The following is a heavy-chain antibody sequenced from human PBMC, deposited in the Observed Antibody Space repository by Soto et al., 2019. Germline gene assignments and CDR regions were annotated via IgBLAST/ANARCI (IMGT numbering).Heavy chain of an antibody. V-gene: IGHV3-21*01. CDR2: ISSSSSYI. J-gene: IGHJ4*02. CDR1: GFTFSSYS. Sequence: GGSLRLSCAASGFTFSSYSMNWVRQAPGKGLEWVSSISSSSSYIYYADSVKGRFTISRDNAKNSLYLQMNSLRAEDTAVYYCARDYGDYVEPTDYWGQGTLVTVSS. D-gene: IGHD4-17*01. CDR3: ARDYGDYVEPTDY.